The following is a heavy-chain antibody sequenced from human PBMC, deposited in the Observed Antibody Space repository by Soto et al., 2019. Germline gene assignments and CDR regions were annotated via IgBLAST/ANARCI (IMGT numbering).Heavy chain of an antibody. J-gene: IGHJ4*02. V-gene: IGHV3-23*01. CDR1: GFTFSSYA. D-gene: IGHD1-26*01. Sequence: EVQLLESGGGLVQPGGSLRLSCAASGFTFSSYAMSWVRQAPGKGLEGVSAISGSGGSTYYADAVKGRFTISRDNSKNTLYLQMNSLRAEDTAVYYCAKVKWELLGADYFDYWGQGTLVTVSS. CDR2: ISGSGGST. CDR3: AKVKWELLGADYFDY.